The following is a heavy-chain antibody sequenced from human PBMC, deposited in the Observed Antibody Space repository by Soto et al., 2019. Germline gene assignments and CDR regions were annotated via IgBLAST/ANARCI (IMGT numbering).Heavy chain of an antibody. CDR3: AKGGAEAYYYYMAV. J-gene: IGHJ6*03. CDR1: GFTFSSYG. D-gene: IGHD1-26*01. V-gene: IGHV3-23*01. Sequence: GGSLRISCAASGFTFSSYGMSWVRQAPGKGLEWASGISGSGGSTYYADSVKGRFTISRDNSKNTLYLQMNSLRAEDTAVYYCAKGGAEAYYYYMAVWGKGTTVTVSS. CDR2: ISGSGGST.